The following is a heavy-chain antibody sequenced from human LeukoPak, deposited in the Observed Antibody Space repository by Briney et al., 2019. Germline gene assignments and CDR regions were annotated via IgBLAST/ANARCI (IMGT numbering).Heavy chain of an antibody. V-gene: IGHV4-34*01. Sequence: KPSETLSLTCAVYGGSFSGYYWSWIRQPPGKGLEWIGEINHSGSTNYNPSLKSRVTISVDTSKNQFSLRLSSVTAPETAVYYCARDGIAAAGSGMDVWGEGATVTASS. CDR2: INHSGST. D-gene: IGHD6-13*01. J-gene: IGHJ6*04. CDR3: ARDGIAAAGSGMDV. CDR1: GGSFSGYY.